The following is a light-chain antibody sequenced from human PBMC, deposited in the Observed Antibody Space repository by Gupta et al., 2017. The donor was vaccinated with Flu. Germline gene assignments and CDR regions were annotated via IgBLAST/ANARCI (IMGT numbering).Light chain of an antibody. V-gene: IGLV2-18*02. Sequence: QSALTQPPSVSGSPGQSVTISCTGTSSDVGSYNRVSWYQQSPGTAPNLMIYEVSNRPSGVPDRFSGSKSANTASLTISGLQAEDEADYYCTSYTSSSTYVFGTGTKVTVL. CDR3: TSYTSSSTYV. J-gene: IGLJ1*01. CDR1: SSDVGSYNR. CDR2: EVS.